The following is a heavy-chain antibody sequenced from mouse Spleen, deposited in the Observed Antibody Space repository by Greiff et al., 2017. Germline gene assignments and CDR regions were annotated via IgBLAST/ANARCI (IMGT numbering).Heavy chain of an antibody. J-gene: IGHJ2*01. Sequence: VQLQQSGAELARPGASVKMSCKASGYTFTSYTMHWVKQRPGQGLEWIGYINPSSGYTNYNQKFKDKATLTADKSSSTAYMQLSSLTSEDSAVYYCARGITTVVEGDYWGQGTTLTVSS. CDR1: GYTFTSYT. D-gene: IGHD1-1*01. V-gene: IGHV1-4*01. CDR3: ARGITTVVEGDY. CDR2: INPSSGYT.